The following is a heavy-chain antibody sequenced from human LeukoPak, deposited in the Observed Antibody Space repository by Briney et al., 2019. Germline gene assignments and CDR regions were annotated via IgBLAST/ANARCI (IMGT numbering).Heavy chain of an antibody. V-gene: IGHV4-34*01. CDR3: ARGGRGYGSGARRGPYYFDC. J-gene: IGHJ4*02. CDR1: GGSFSGYY. Sequence: SETLSLTCAVYGGSFSGYYWSWIRQPPGKGLXXXXXXXXXGSTNYNPSLKSRVTISVDTSKNQFSLKLSSVTAADTAVYYCARGGRGYGSGARRGPYYFDCWGQGTLVTVSS. D-gene: IGHD3-10*01. CDR2: XXXXGST.